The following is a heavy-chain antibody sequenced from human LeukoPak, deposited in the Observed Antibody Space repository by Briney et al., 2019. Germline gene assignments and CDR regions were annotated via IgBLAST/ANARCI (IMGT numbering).Heavy chain of an antibody. CDR1: GGSISSGSYC. D-gene: IGHD2-2*01. Sequence: PSETLSLTCTASGGSISSGSYCWGWIRQPPGKGLEWIGNIYYSGSTYYNPSLKSRVTISVDTSKNQFSLKLSSVTAADTAVYYCARQVVVVPAAKGLYYDFWSGLPVYWFDPWGQGTLVTVSS. V-gene: IGHV4-39*01. J-gene: IGHJ5*02. CDR2: IYYSGST. CDR3: ARQVVVVPAAKGLYYDFWSGLPVYWFDP.